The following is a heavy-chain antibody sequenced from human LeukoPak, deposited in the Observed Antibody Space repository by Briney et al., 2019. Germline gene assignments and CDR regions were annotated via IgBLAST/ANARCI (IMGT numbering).Heavy chain of an antibody. Sequence: GGSLRLSCAASGFTFSSYGMHWVRQAPGKGREWVAVISYDGSNKYYADSVKGRFTISRDNSKNTLYLQMNSLRAEDTAVYYCAKDTGGYQHYYYYYGMDVWGQGTTVTVSS. CDR3: AKDTGGYQHYYYYYGMDV. D-gene: IGHD2-8*02. J-gene: IGHJ6*02. CDR2: ISYDGSNK. V-gene: IGHV3-30*18. CDR1: GFTFSSYG.